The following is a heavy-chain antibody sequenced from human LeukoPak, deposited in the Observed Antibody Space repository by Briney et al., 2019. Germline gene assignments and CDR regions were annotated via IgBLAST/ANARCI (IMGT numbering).Heavy chain of an antibody. CDR3: ARLPAAILGGEDYFDY. J-gene: IGHJ4*02. V-gene: IGHV1-69*01. Sequence: SVKVSCKASGGTFSSYAISWVRQAPGQGLEWMGGIIPIFGTANYAQKFQGRVTITADESTSTAYMELSSLRSEDTAVYYCARLPAAILGGEDYFDYWGQGTLVTVSS. CDR1: GGTFSSYA. CDR2: IIPIFGTA. D-gene: IGHD2-2*02.